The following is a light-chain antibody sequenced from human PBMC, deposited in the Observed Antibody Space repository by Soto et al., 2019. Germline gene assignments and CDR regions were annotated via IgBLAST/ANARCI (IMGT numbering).Light chain of an antibody. Sequence: DIQMTQSPSSLSASVGDRVTITCRASQGISNYLAWYQQKPGKVPKLLIYAASSLKSGVPSRFSGSGSGTDFTLTIRSLQPEDGATYYCQKYNNAPRRFGQGTTVEIK. CDR1: QGISNY. V-gene: IGKV1-27*01. CDR3: QKYNNAPRR. CDR2: AAS. J-gene: IGKJ1*01.